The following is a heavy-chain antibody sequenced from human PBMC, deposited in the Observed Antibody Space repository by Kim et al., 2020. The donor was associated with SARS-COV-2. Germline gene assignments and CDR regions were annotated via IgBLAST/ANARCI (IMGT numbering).Heavy chain of an antibody. CDR3: AKRVRDYNGDWFDP. J-gene: IGHJ5*02. CDR2: ISGDGGRK. V-gene: IGHV3-23*01. Sequence: GGSLRLSCAASGFIFSSYAMSWVRQSPGKGLEWVSEISGDGGRKEYAESVKGRFSISRDNSNNLLFLQLNTVRAEDTAVYYCAKRVRDYNGDWFDPWGQGTLVTVSS. D-gene: IGHD2-8*01. CDR1: GFIFSSYA.